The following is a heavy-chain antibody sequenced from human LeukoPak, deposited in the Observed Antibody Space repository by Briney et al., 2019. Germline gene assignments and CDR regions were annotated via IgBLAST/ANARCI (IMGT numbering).Heavy chain of an antibody. CDR2: IIVMNDPP. CDR1: GGTFSSYA. CDR3: ARTSHYVDIAATIPYGIYYFDY. J-gene: IGHJ4*02. Sequence: ASVKVSCKASGGTFSSYAINWVRQAPGQGLEWMGGIIVMNDPPNYAPRFKDRVTLSVDESTSTAYMELRSLRSDDTAVYYCARTSHYVDIAATIPYGIYYFDYWGQGTLVTVSS. D-gene: IGHD5-12*01. V-gene: IGHV1-69*01.